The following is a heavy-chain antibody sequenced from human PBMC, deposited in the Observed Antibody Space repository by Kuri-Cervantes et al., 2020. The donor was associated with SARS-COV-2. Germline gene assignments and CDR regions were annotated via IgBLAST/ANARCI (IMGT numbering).Heavy chain of an antibody. J-gene: IGHJ4*02. D-gene: IGHD1-7*01. V-gene: IGHV3-33*01. CDR3: ARDAHSYNWNYGPHY. Sequence: GESLKISCAASRFTFSVYGMHWVRQAPGKGLEWVAVIWYDGSNKYYADPVKGRFTISRDNSKNTVYLQMNSLRVEDTAVYYCARDAHSYNWNYGPHYWGQGTLVAVSS. CDR1: RFTFSVYG. CDR2: IWYDGSNK.